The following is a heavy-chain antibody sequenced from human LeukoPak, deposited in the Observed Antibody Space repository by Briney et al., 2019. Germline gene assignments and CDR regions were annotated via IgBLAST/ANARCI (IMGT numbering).Heavy chain of an antibody. V-gene: IGHV3-15*01. J-gene: IGHJ4*02. D-gene: IGHD2-21*01. Sequence: PGGSLRLSCAASGFTFSIAWMSWVRQAPGKGLEWVGRIKSKTDGGTTDYAAPVKGRFTISRDDSKNTLYLQMNSLKTEDTAVYYCTTENAYCGGDCFDYWGQGTLVTVSS. CDR3: TTENAYCGGDCFDY. CDR2: IKSKTDGGTT. CDR1: GFTFSIAW.